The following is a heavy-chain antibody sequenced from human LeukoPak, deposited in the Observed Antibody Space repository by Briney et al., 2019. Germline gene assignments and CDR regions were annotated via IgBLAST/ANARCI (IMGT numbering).Heavy chain of an antibody. J-gene: IGHJ4*02. CDR3: ATPLYDYVWGSYRY. V-gene: IGHV3-23*01. CDR2: ISGSGGST. D-gene: IGHD3-16*02. CDR1: GFTFSSYA. Sequence: AGSLRLSCAASGFTFSSYAMSWVRQPPGKGLEWVSAISGSGGSTYYADSVKGRFTISRDNSKNTLYLQMNSLRAEDTAVYYCATPLYDYVWGSYRYWGQGTLVTVSS.